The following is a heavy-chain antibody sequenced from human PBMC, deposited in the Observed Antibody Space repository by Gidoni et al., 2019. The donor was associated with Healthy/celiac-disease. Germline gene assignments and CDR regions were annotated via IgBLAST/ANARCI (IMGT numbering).Heavy chain of an antibody. D-gene: IGHD2-2*01. CDR3: ARSPPSFYCSSTSCYGGYFDY. Sequence: QVQLVKSGAEVKKPGSSVKVSCKASGGTFSSYTISWVRQAPGQGLEWMGRIIPILGIANYAQNFQGRVTITADKSTSTAYMELSSLRSEDTAVYYCARSPPSFYCSSTSCYGGYFDYWGQGTLVTVSS. J-gene: IGHJ4*02. CDR2: IIPILGIA. CDR1: GGTFSSYT. V-gene: IGHV1-69*02.